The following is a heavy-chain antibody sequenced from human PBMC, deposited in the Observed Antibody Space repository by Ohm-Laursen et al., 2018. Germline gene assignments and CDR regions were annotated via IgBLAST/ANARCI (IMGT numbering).Heavy chain of an antibody. J-gene: IGHJ4*02. CDR1: GGSISSYY. CDR2: IYYSGST. Sequence: SDTLSLTCTVSGGSISSYYWSWIRQPPGQGLEGIGYIYYSGSTNYNPSLKSRVTISVNTSKYQFSLRLSSVTAADTAVYYCARRKQRSLPPDYWGQGTLVTVSS. D-gene: IGHD1/OR15-1a*01. V-gene: IGHV4-59*08. CDR3: ARRKQRSLPPDY.